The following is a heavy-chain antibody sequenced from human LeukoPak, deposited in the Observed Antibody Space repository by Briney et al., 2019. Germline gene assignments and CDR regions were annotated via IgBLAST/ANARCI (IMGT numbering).Heavy chain of an antibody. CDR2: INSDGSST. D-gene: IGHD2-15*01. CDR3: ARYIAGDVFDI. Sequence: GGSLRLSCAASGFTFSSYWMHWVRQAPGKGLVWVSRINSDGSSTSYADSVKGRFTVSRDNAKNTLYLQMNSLRAEDTAVYYCARYIAGDVFDIWGQGTMVTVSS. V-gene: IGHV3-74*01. J-gene: IGHJ3*02. CDR1: GFTFSSYW.